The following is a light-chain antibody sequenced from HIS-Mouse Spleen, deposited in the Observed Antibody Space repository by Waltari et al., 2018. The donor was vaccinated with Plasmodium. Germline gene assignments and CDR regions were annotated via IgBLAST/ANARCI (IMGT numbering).Light chain of an antibody. Sequence: EIVMTQSPATLSVSPGERATLSCRASQSGSSNLAWSQQKTGQAPRLLIYGASTRATGIPARFSGSGSGTEFTLTISSLQSEDFAGYYCQQYNNWSFTFGPGTKVDIK. V-gene: IGKV3-15*01. CDR2: GAS. CDR1: QSGSSN. J-gene: IGKJ3*01. CDR3: QQYNNWSFT.